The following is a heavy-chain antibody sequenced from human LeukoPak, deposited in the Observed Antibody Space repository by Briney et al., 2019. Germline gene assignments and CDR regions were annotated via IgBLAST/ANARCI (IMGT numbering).Heavy chain of an antibody. CDR3: ARWDDYDSSGQTGDY. D-gene: IGHD3-22*01. V-gene: IGHV5-51*01. CDR1: GYSFTSYW. CDR2: IHPGDSDT. Sequence: GESLKISCKGPGYSFTSYWIGWVRQMPGKGLEWMGIIHPGDSDTRYSPSFQGQVTISADKSISTAYLQWSSLKASDTAMYYCARWDDYDSSGQTGDYWGQGTLVTVSS. J-gene: IGHJ4*02.